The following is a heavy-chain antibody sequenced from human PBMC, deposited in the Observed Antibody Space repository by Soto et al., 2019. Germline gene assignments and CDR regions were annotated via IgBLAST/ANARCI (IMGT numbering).Heavy chain of an antibody. CDR1: GGSLSSYY. V-gene: IGHV4-59*01. J-gene: IGHJ4*02. CDR2: IYYSGST. Sequence: QVQLQESGPGLVKPSETLSLTCTVSGGSLSSYYWSWIRQPPGKGLEWIGYIYYSGSTNYNPSLKSRVTISVDTSKNPFSLKLSSVTAADTAVYYCARAWGFYCDYWGQGTLVTVSS. CDR3: ARAWGFYCDY. D-gene: IGHD1-26*01.